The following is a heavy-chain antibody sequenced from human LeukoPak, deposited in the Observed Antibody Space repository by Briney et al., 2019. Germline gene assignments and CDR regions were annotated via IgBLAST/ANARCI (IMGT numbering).Heavy chain of an antibody. V-gene: IGHV4-39*07. Sequence: SETLSLTCTVSGGSISSSSYYWGWIRQPPGKGLEWIGGIYYSGSTYYNPSLKSRVTISVDTSKNQFSLKLSSVTAADTAVYYCATRGSFSDAFDIWGQGTMVTVSS. CDR2: IYYSGST. J-gene: IGHJ3*02. CDR3: ATRGSFSDAFDI. CDR1: GGSISSSSYY.